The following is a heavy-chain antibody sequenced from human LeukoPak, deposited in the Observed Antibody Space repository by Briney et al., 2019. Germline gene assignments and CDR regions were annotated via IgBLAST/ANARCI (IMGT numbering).Heavy chain of an antibody. V-gene: IGHV4-59*01. J-gene: IGHJ6*03. CDR3: ARLSPESRYYYYYFMDV. CDR1: GGSISSYY. D-gene: IGHD2/OR15-2a*01. Sequence: SETLSLTCTVSGGSISSYYWSWIRQPPGKGLEWIGYIYYSGSTNYNPSLKSRVTISVDTSKNQFSLKLSSVTAADTAVYYCARLSPESRYYYYYFMDVWGKGTTVTISS. CDR2: IYYSGST.